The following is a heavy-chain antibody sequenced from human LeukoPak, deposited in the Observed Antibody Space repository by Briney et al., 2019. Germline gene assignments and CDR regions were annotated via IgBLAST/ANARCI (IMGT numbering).Heavy chain of an antibody. V-gene: IGHV3-15*01. CDR1: GFTFSHAW. CDR3: TTAGYCSGGSCYTNY. D-gene: IGHD2-15*01. CDR2: IKSKTDGGTT. Sequence: GGSLRLSCAASGFTFSHAWMSWVRQAPGKGLEWVGRIKSKTDGGTTDYAVPVTGRFTISRDDSKNTLYLQMNSLKTEDTAVYYCTTAGYCSGGSCYTNYWGQGTLVTVSS. J-gene: IGHJ4*02.